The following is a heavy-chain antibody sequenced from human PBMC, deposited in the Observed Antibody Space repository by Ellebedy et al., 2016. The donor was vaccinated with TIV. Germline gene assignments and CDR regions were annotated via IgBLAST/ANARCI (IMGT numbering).Heavy chain of an antibody. Sequence: SETLSLXCSVSGGSINDHYWGWIRQPPGKGLGWIGWTYYSGRTNYNPSLESRVTISVDSSKNLFSLKLSSVTAADTAVYYCTRHVYGSGSLYWGQGALVTVSS. CDR2: TYYSGRT. CDR3: TRHVYGSGSLY. D-gene: IGHD3-10*01. V-gene: IGHV4-59*08. CDR1: GGSINDHY. J-gene: IGHJ4*02.